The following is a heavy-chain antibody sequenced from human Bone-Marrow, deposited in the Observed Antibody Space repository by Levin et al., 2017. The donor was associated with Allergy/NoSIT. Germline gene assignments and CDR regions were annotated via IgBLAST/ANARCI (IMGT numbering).Heavy chain of an antibody. CDR3: ARASFVVVPAATSYYYYYMDV. CDR2: IIPIFGTA. CDR1: GGTFSSYA. D-gene: IGHD2-2*01. V-gene: IGHV1-69*06. Sequence: KTGESLKISCKASGGTFSSYAISWVRQAPGQGLEWMGGIIPIFGTANYAQKFQGRVTITADKSTSTAYMELSSLRSEDTAVYYCARASFVVVPAATSYYYYYMDVWGKGTTVTVSS. J-gene: IGHJ6*03.